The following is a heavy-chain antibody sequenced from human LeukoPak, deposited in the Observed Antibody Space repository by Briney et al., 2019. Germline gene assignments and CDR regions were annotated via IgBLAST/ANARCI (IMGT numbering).Heavy chain of an antibody. Sequence: GGSLRLSCAASGFTFSSYWMHWVRQAPGKGLVWVSRTNSDASSTTYADSVKGRFTISRDNAKNTLYLQMNSLRAEDTAVYYCARGKQDFDNWGQGTPVAVPS. J-gene: IGHJ4*02. V-gene: IGHV3-74*01. CDR2: TNSDASST. CDR1: GFTFSSYW. D-gene: IGHD6-13*01. CDR3: ARGKQDFDN.